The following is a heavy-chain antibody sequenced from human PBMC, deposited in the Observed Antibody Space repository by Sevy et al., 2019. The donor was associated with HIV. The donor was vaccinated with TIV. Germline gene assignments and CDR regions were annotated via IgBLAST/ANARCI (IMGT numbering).Heavy chain of an antibody. CDR3: ARDINPGGAYSSSRYR. CDR1: GFTFSDYY. CDR2: ISSSSSYT. D-gene: IGHD6-13*01. V-gene: IGHV3-11*06. J-gene: IGHJ5*02. Sequence: GGSLRLSCAASGFTFSDYYMSWIRQAPGKGLEWVSYISSSSSYTNYADSVKGRFTISRDNAKNSLYLQMNSLRAEDTAVYYCARDINPGGAYSSSRYRWGQGTLVTVSS.